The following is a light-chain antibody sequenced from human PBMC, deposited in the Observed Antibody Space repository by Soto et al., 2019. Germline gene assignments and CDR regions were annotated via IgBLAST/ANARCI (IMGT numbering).Light chain of an antibody. Sequence: EIVLTQAPGTLSMSPGERATLSCRASQSVGRDYLAWFQQKPGQAPRLLIYDASTRATGIPDRFSGSGSGTDFNLTLSRLEPEDFAVYFCHQYAISPLTFGVGTRVDIK. CDR3: HQYAISPLT. CDR2: DAS. J-gene: IGKJ4*01. CDR1: QSVGRDY. V-gene: IGKV3-20*01.